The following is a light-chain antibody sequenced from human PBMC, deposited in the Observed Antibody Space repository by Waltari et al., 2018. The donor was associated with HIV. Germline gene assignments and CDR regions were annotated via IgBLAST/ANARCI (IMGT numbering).Light chain of an antibody. CDR3: TSYTVTHTYV. CDR1: SSDFDNYDS. CDR2: GFS. V-gene: IGLV2-14*01. J-gene: IGLJ1*01. Sequence: HSALTQPASVSGSPGQSITISCTGGSSDFDNYDSVSWYQQHPGKAPKVLIYGFSKRPSVVSTRFSGSKSDHTASLTISGLQAEDEADYYCTSYTVTHTYVFGTGTKVTVL.